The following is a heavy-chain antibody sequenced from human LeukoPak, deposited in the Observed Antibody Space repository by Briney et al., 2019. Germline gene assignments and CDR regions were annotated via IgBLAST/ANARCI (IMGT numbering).Heavy chain of an antibody. CDR3: ARAQSINTYYDFWSGYYRLDY. CDR1: GFTFSSYA. J-gene: IGHJ4*02. V-gene: IGHV3-23*01. CDR2: ISGSGGST. D-gene: IGHD3-3*01. Sequence: GSLRLSCAASGFTFSSYAMSWVRQAPGKGLEWVSAISGSGGSTYYADSVKGRFTISRDNSKNTLYLQMNSLRAEDTAVYYCARAQSINTYYDFWSGYYRLDYWGQGTLVTVSS.